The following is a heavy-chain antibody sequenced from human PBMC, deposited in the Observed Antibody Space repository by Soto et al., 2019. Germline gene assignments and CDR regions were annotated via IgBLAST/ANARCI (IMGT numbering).Heavy chain of an antibody. CDR2: INPSGGST. J-gene: IGHJ5*02. CDR1: GYTFTIYY. Sequence: ASVKVTCTASGYTFTIYYMHWVRQAPGQGLEWMGIINPSGGSTSYAQKFQGRVTMTRDTSTSTVYMELSSLRSEDTAVYYCARYYDFWSGSHAASWFDPWGQGTLVTVSS. D-gene: IGHD3-3*01. V-gene: IGHV1-46*01. CDR3: ARYYDFWSGSHAASWFDP.